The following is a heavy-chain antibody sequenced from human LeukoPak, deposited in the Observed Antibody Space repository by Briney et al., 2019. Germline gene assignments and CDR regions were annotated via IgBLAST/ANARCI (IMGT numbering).Heavy chain of an antibody. J-gene: IGHJ4*02. V-gene: IGHV3-7*01. CDR2: IKQDGSEK. CDR1: GFTFSSYW. D-gene: IGHD6-19*01. Sequence: PGGSLRLSCAASGFTFSSYWMSWVRQAPGKGLEWVANIKQDGSEKYYVDSVKGRFTISRDNGKNSLYLQMNSLRAEDTAVYYCASAFYSSGWYMWGQGTLVTVSS. CDR3: ASAFYSSGWYM.